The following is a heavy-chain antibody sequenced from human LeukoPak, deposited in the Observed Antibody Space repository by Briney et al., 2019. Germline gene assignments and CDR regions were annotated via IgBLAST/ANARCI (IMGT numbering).Heavy chain of an antibody. CDR3: ARACGGDCYSEDSDAFDI. D-gene: IGHD2-21*01. V-gene: IGHV3-30*02. J-gene: IGHJ3*02. CDR2: IRYDGSNK. Sequence: QPGGSLRLSCAASGFTFSSYGMHWVRQAPGKGLEWVAFIRYDGSNKYYADSVKGRFTISRDNSKNTLYLQMNSLRAEDTAVYYCARACGGDCYSEDSDAFDIWGQGTMVTVSS. CDR1: GFTFSSYG.